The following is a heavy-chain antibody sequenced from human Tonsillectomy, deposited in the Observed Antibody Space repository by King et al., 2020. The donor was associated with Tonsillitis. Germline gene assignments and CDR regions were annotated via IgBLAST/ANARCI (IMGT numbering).Heavy chain of an antibody. CDR3: ARVSDFWSGYYPYYYYYGMDV. V-gene: IGHV4-39*07. J-gene: IGHJ6*02. CDR1: GGSISSSSYY. Sequence: QLQESGPGLVKPSETLSLTCSVSGGSISSSSYYWGWIRQPPGKGLEWIGSICYSGSTYYNPSLKSRGTISVHTSKNQFSLKLSSVTAADTAVYYCARVSDFWSGYYPYYYYYGMDVWGQGTTVTVSS. CDR2: ICYSGST. D-gene: IGHD3-3*01.